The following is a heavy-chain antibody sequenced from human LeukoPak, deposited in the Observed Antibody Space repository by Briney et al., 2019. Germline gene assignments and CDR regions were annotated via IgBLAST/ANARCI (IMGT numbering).Heavy chain of an antibody. J-gene: IGHJ4*02. CDR2: IYYSGST. CDR1: GGSISSSSYY. V-gene: IGHV4-39*07. CDR3: ARLERGVWFGEFAYYFDY. D-gene: IGHD3-10*01. Sequence: SETLSLTCTVSGGSISSSSYYWGWIRQPPGKGLEWIGSIYYSGSTYYNPSLKSRVTISVDTSKNQFSLKLSSVTAADTAVYYCARLERGVWFGEFAYYFDYWGQGTLVTVSS.